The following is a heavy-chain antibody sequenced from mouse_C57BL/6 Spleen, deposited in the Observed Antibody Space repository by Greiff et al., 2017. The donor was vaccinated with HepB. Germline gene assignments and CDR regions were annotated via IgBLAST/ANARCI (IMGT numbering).Heavy chain of an antibody. D-gene: IGHD1-1*01. Sequence: QVHVKQSGAELVKPGASVKMSCKASGYTFTSYWITWVKQRPGQGLEWIGDIYPGSGSTNYNEKFKSKATLTVDTSSSTAYMQLSSLTSEDSAVYYCARSVYGSSSYFDYWGQGTTLTVSS. CDR1: GYTFTSYW. J-gene: IGHJ2*01. CDR2: IYPGSGST. CDR3: ARSVYGSSSYFDY. V-gene: IGHV1-55*01.